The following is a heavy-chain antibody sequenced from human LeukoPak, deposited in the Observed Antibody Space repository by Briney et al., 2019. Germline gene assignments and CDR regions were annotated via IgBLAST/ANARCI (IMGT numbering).Heavy chain of an antibody. CDR2: INPSGGST. V-gene: IGHV1-46*01. J-gene: IGHJ6*03. D-gene: IGHD6-19*01. Sequence: ASVKVSCKASGYTFTSYYMHWVRQAPGQGLEWMGIINPSGGSTSYAQKFQGRVTMTRDMSTSTVYMELSSLRSEDTAVYYCARDPSGWAGYYYYYYYMDVWGKGTTVTVSS. CDR3: ARDPSGWAGYYYYYYYMDV. CDR1: GYTFTSYY.